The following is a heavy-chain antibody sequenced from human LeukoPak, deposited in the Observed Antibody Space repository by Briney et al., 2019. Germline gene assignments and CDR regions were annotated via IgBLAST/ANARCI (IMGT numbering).Heavy chain of an antibody. D-gene: IGHD3-16*01. Sequence: PSETLSLTCTVSGGSISSSSYHWGWIRQPPGKGLEWIGSIYYSGSTYYNPSLKSRVTISVDTSKNQFSLKLSSVTAADTAVYYCAGGEGLYDYVWGSYFGYWGQGTLVTVSS. V-gene: IGHV4-39*01. CDR3: AGGEGLYDYVWGSYFGY. CDR1: GGSISSSSYH. CDR2: IYYSGST. J-gene: IGHJ4*02.